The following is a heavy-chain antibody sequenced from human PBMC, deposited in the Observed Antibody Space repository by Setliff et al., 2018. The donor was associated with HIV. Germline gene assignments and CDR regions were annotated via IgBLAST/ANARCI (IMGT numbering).Heavy chain of an antibody. CDR3: ARQKENWQNLFDF. CDR2: INAGNGNT. CDR1: GYTFTSYA. V-gene: IGHV1-3*01. Sequence: ASVKVSCKASGYTFTSYAMHWVRQAPGQRLEWMGWINAGNGNTKYSEKFQGRVTITRDTSATTAYMELSSLTSEDTAIYYCARQKENWQNLFDFWGQGTLVTVSS. J-gene: IGHJ4*02. D-gene: IGHD1-1*01.